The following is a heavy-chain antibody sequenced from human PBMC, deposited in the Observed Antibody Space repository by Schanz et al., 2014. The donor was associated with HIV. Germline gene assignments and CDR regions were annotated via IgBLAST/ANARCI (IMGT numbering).Heavy chain of an antibody. CDR3: ATDLSSSWFFDN. Sequence: EVQLVESGGGLVQPGGSLRLSCAASGFIFSTYSMHWVRQAPGKGLEWVSSITSSSSYIYYADSVKGRFSVSRDNAKNSLYLQMNSLRAEDTAVYFCATDLSSSWFFDNWGQGTLVTVSS. V-gene: IGHV3-21*01. CDR2: ITSSSSYI. J-gene: IGHJ4*02. CDR1: GFIFSTYS. D-gene: IGHD6-13*01.